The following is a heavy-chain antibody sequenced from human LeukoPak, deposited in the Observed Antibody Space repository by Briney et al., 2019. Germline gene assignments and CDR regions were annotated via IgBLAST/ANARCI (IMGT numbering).Heavy chain of an antibody. CDR1: GFTFSSYS. D-gene: IGHD4-17*01. V-gene: IGHV3-21*01. Sequence: GGSLRLSCAASGFTFSSYSMNWVRQAPGKGLEWVSSISSSSSYIYYADSVKGRFTISRDNAKNSLYLQMNSLRAEDTAVYYCAGGDGDYDYFDYWGQGILVTVSS. CDR3: AGGDGDYDYFDY. J-gene: IGHJ4*02. CDR2: ISSSSSYI.